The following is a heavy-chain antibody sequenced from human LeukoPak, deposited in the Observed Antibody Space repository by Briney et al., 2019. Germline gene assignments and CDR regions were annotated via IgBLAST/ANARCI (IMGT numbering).Heavy chain of an antibody. Sequence: SETLSLTCTVSGGSISSSSYYWGWIRQPPGKGLEWIGSIYYSGSTYYNPSLKSRVTISVDTSKNQFSLKLSSVTAADTAVYYCARDELISYQLLPFDYWGQGTLVTVSS. V-gene: IGHV4-39*07. CDR1: GGSISSSSYY. D-gene: IGHD2-2*01. CDR3: ARDELISYQLLPFDY. CDR2: IYYSGST. J-gene: IGHJ4*02.